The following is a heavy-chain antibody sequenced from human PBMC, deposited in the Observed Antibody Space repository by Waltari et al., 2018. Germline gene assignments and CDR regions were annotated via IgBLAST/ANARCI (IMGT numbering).Heavy chain of an antibody. V-gene: IGHV3-30*01. CDR1: GFTFSSYA. Sequence: QVQLVESGGGVVQPGRSLRLSCAASGFTFSSYAMHWVRQAPGKGLEWVAVISYDGSNQYYADSVKGRFTISRDNSKNTLYLQMNSLRAEDTAVYYCAGSRDGYNYGGYWGQGTLVTVSS. CDR3: AGSRDGYNYGGY. D-gene: IGHD5-12*01. J-gene: IGHJ4*02. CDR2: ISYDGSNQ.